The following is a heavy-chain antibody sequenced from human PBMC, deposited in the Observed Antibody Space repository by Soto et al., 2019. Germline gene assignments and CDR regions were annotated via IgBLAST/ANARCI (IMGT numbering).Heavy chain of an antibody. CDR2: ISSSSSYI. CDR1: GFTFSSYS. V-gene: IGHV3-21*01. J-gene: IGHJ4*02. Sequence: EVQLVESGGGLVKPGGSLRLSCAASGFTFSSYSMNWVRQAPGKGLEWVSSISSSSSYIYYADSVKGRFTISRDNAKNSLYLQMNSLRADDTAVYYCARSRIVVVPPAYWGQGTLVTVSS. CDR3: ARSRIVVVPPAY. D-gene: IGHD3-22*01.